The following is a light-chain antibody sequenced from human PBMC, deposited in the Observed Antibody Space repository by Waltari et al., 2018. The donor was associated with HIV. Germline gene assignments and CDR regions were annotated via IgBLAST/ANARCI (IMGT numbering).Light chain of an antibody. CDR3: SSYTSTITVV. CDR1: HSDLGDYNY. V-gene: IGLV2-14*01. Sequence: QSALTQPASVSGSPGPSVTISCTATHSDLGDYNYVSWYQQHPGKAPKLIIFAVSNRPSGVSNRFSGSKSGNTASLTISGLQAEDEADYYCSSYTSTITVVFGGGTKVTVL. CDR2: AVS. J-gene: IGLJ2*01.